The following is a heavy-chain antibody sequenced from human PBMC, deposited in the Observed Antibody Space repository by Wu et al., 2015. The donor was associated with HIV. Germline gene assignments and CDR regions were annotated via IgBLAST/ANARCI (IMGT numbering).Heavy chain of an antibody. D-gene: IGHD3/OR15-3a*01. CDR1: GYSFTNYY. CDR3: VRTVPLLGQI. V-gene: IGHV1-46*01. J-gene: IGHJ4*02. Sequence: QVQLVQSAAEVKKPGASVKVSCKASGYSFTNYYMHWVRQAPGQGPEWMGIINPNSGTTSYARNFQGRVTFTRDTSTNTVNMELNSLRSEDTAVYYCVRTVPLLGQIWGQGTLITVSS. CDR2: INPNSGTT.